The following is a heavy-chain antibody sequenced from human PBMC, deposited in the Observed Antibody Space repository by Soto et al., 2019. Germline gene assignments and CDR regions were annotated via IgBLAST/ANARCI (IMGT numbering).Heavy chain of an antibody. CDR1: GYTFTTYA. J-gene: IGHJ6*02. CDR2: INPASGHT. D-gene: IGHD1-26*01. CDR3: GRSVVGATGEILYNSMDV. V-gene: IGHV1-3*01. Sequence: QVQLVQSGAEVKKPGASVKVSCKASGYTFTTYALHWVRQAPGQRPEWMGWINPASGHTNYSKKFQDRVTITRDTSASTGYMELSSLRSEDTAVYYCGRSVVGATGEILYNSMDVLVQWTTVTVSS.